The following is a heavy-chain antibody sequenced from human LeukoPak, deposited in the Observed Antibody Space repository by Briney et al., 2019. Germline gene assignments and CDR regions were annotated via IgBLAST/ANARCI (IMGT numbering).Heavy chain of an antibody. CDR2: ISTYNGHT. Sequence: ASVKVSCTASGSTVTSYATMWLGRSPGQGLEWMGWISTYNGHTNYAQKLQGRVTMTTDTSTSTAYMELRNLRSDDTAVHYCARGGRWELPRPYSFDIWGQGTMVTASS. CDR1: GSTVTSYA. V-gene: IGHV1-18*01. J-gene: IGHJ3*02. D-gene: IGHD1-26*01. CDR3: ARGGRWELPRPYSFDI.